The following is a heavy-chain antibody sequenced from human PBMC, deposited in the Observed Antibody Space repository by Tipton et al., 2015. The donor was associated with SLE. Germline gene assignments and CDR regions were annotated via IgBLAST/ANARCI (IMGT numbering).Heavy chain of an antibody. CDR3: ARISTTVTTLVGYYF. J-gene: IGHJ4*02. V-gene: IGHV4-34*01. D-gene: IGHD4-17*01. CDR2: INHNGYT. Sequence: TLSLTCAVSGGSFSGYYWTWIRQPPGRGLEWMGEINHNGYTNYNPSLKSRITISVETSKKQFSLKLTSVTAADTAVYYCARISTTVTTLVGYYFWGRGIQVTVSS. CDR1: GGSFSGYY.